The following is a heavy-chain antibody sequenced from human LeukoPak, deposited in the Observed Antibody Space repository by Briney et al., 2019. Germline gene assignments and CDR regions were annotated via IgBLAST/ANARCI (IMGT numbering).Heavy chain of an antibody. CDR1: GGSMSSGPYY. Sequence: QTLSLTCTVSGGSMSSGPYYWSGIRQHPGKGLEWLARIDWDDDKYYSTSLKTRLPISKDTSKNRGVLTMTNMNPVDRATYFCARTHGDHRRSFDYRGQGTLVTVSS. CDR2: IDWDDDK. J-gene: IGHJ4*02. V-gene: IGHV2-70*11. D-gene: IGHD4-17*01. CDR3: ARTHGDHRRSFDY.